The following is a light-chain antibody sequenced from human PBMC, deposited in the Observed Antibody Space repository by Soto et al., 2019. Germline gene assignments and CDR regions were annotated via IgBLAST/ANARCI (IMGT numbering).Light chain of an antibody. J-gene: IGKJ5*01. CDR3: QQRSNWIT. CDR2: DAS. V-gene: IGKV1-33*01. CDR1: QDINNF. Sequence: DIQMTQSPSSLSASVGDSVTISCQASQDINNFLNWYQQKPGKPPQLLIYDASTLEKGVPSRFSGAGSGADFSFTISSLEPEDFAVYYCQQRSNWITFGQGTRLEIK.